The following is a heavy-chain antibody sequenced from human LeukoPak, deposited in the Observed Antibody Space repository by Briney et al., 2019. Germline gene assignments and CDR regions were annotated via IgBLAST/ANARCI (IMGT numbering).Heavy chain of an antibody. J-gene: IGHJ3*02. Sequence: PSETLSLTCTVSGGSISSYYWSWIRQPAGKGLDWIGRIYTSGSTNYNPSLKSRVTMSVDTSKNQFSAQLSSVTAADTAVYYCASSSVVVAANGAFDIWGQGTMVTVSS. CDR3: ASSSVVVAANGAFDI. CDR2: IYTSGST. D-gene: IGHD2-15*01. V-gene: IGHV4-4*07. CDR1: GGSISSYY.